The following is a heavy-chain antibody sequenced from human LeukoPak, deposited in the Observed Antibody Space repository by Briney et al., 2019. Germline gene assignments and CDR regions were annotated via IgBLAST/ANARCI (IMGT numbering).Heavy chain of an antibody. CDR2: ISGSDDSA. CDR3: AKGVMITFGRVIAKAVFDV. J-gene: IGHJ3*01. CDR1: GFIFSSYA. D-gene: IGHD3-16*02. Sequence: GGSLRLSCAASGFIFSSYAMSWVRQAPGKGLEWVSSISGSDDSAYYADSVKGRFTFSRDNSKNTLSLQMNSLGAEDTAVYYCAKGVMITFGRVIAKAVFDVWGQGTMVTVSS. V-gene: IGHV3-23*01.